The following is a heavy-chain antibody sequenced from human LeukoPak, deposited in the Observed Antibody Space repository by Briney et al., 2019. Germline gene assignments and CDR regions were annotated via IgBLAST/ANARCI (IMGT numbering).Heavy chain of an antibody. CDR3: ARADIVVVPAAIGRIDY. V-gene: IGHV3-30-3*01. Sequence: GGSLRLSCAASGFTFSSYAMHWVRQAPGKGLEWVAVISYDGSNKYYADSVKGRFTISRDNSKNTLYLQMSSLRAEDTAVYYCARADIVVVPAAIGRIDYWGQGTLVTVSS. CDR1: GFTFSSYA. D-gene: IGHD2-2*02. J-gene: IGHJ4*02. CDR2: ISYDGSNK.